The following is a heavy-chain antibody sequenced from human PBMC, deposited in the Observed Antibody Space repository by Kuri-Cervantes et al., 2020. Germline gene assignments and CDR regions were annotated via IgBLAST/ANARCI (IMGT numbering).Heavy chain of an antibody. D-gene: IGHD2-21*01. J-gene: IGHJ4*02. CDR2: MNPNSGNT. CDR3: ARGEGIAAPFDY. CDR1: GYTFTSYD. Sequence: ASVKVSCKASGYTFTSYDINWVRQATGQGLEWMGWMNPNSGNTGYAQKFQGRVTMTRNTSISTAYMELSSLRSEDTAVYYCARGEGIAAPFDYWGQGTLVTVSS. V-gene: IGHV1-8*01.